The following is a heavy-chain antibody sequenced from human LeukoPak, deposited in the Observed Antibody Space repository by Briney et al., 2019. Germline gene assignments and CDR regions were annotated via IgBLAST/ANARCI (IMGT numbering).Heavy chain of an antibody. D-gene: IGHD6-6*01. CDR1: GFIFRSYE. CDR2: ISGSDGTT. J-gene: IGHJ4*02. CDR3: ARDRVLL. Sequence: GGSLRLSCAASGFIFRSYEMNWVRRAPGKGLEWVSGISGSDGTTYYADSVKGRFTISRDNSKNTLYLQMNGLRAEDTAVYYCARDRVLLWGQGTLVTVSS. V-gene: IGHV3-23*01.